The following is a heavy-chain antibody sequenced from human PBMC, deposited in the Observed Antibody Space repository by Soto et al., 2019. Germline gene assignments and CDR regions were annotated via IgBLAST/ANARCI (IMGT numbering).Heavy chain of an antibody. Sequence: VQLLESGGGLVQPGGSLRLSCAASGFTFSSYAMSWVRQAPGKGLEWVSAISGSGGSTYYADSVKGRFTISRDNSKNTLYLQMNSLRAEDTAVYYCAKDWYCSSTSCYGGLGPPMHWGKGTTVTVSS. J-gene: IGHJ6*04. CDR1: GFTFSSYA. CDR3: AKDWYCSSTSCYGGLGPPMH. V-gene: IGHV3-23*01. CDR2: ISGSGGST. D-gene: IGHD2-2*01.